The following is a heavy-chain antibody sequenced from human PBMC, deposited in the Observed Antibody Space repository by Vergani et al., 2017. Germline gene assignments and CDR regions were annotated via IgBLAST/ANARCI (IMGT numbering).Heavy chain of an antibody. CDR3: ARSGYCAHGVCYMTYYYYMDV. J-gene: IGHJ6*03. CDR2: IWYDGSKE. CDR1: GFTLSSPA. D-gene: IGHD2-8*01. V-gene: IGHV3-33*01. Sequence: QVQLEESGGGVVQPGRSLRLSCAGSGFTLSSPAMHWVRQAPGKGLEWVAFIWYDGSKEYYADSVKGRFTISRDNSKNTLYLQMNNLRAADTAVYYCARSGYCAHGVCYMTYYYYMDVWVEGAAVAVSS.